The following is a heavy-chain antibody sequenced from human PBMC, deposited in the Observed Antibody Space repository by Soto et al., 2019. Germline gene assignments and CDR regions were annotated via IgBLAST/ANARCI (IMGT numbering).Heavy chain of an antibody. D-gene: IGHD3-10*01. V-gene: IGHV3-74*01. Sequence: PGGSLRLSCAASGFTFSSYWMHWVRQAPGKGLVWVSRINSDGSSTSYADSVKGRFTISRDNAKNTLYLQMNSLRAEGTAVYYCARGGGSGSYHWFDPWGQGTLVTVSS. CDR1: GFTFSSYW. CDR2: INSDGSST. J-gene: IGHJ5*02. CDR3: ARGGGSGSYHWFDP.